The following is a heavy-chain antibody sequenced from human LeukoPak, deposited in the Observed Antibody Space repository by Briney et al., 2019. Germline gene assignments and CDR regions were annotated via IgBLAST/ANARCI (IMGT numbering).Heavy chain of an antibody. CDR3: ARDQGRTMVRGVIRTGRYMDV. Sequence: ASVKVSCKASGYTFTSYYMHWVRQAPGQGLEWMGIINPRGGSTSYAQKFQGRVTMTRDMSTSTVYMELSSLRSEDTAVYYCARDQGRTMVRGVIRTGRYMDVWGKGTTVTVSS. D-gene: IGHD3-10*01. V-gene: IGHV1-46*01. CDR1: GYTFTSYY. J-gene: IGHJ6*03. CDR2: INPRGGST.